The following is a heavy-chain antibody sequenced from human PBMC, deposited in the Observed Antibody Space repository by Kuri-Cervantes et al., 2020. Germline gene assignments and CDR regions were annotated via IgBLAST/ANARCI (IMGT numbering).Heavy chain of an antibody. J-gene: IGHJ4*02. V-gene: IGHV1-18*01. D-gene: IGHD6-19*01. CDR3: ARVGQWLVPYYFDY. Sequence: ASVKVSCKASGYTFTSYGISWVRQAPGQGLEWMGWISAYNGNTNYAQKLQGRVTMTRNTSISTAYMELRSLGPDDTAVYYCARVGQWLVPYYFDYWGQGTLVTVSS. CDR2: ISAYNGNT. CDR1: GYTFTSYG.